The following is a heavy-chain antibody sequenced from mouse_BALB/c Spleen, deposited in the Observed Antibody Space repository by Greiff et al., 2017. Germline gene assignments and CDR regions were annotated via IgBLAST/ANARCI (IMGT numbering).Heavy chain of an antibody. CDR1: GYSITSDYA. J-gene: IGHJ4*01. Sequence: EVQLVESGPGLVKPSQSLSLTCTVTGYSITSDYAWNWIRQFPGNKLEWMGYISYSGSTSYNPSLKSRISITRDTSKNQFFLQLNSVTTEDTATYYCARSYDGGNAGTMDYWGQGTSVTVSS. CDR3: ARSYDGGNAGTMDY. CDR2: ISYSGST. V-gene: IGHV3-2*02. D-gene: IGHD2-12*01.